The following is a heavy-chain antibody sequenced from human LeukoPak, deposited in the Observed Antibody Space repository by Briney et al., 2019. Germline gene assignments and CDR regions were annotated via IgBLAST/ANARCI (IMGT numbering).Heavy chain of an antibody. CDR3: AKIGRFGITMVRGRDYYYMDV. D-gene: IGHD3-10*01. J-gene: IGHJ6*03. CDR2: IRYDGSNK. V-gene: IGHV3-30*02. Sequence: GGSLRLSCAASGFTFSSYGMHWVRQAPGKGLEWVAFIRYDGSNKYYADSVKGRFTISRDNSKNTLYLQMNSLRAEDTAVYYCAKIGRFGITMVRGRDYYYMDVWGKGTTVTVSS. CDR1: GFTFSSYG.